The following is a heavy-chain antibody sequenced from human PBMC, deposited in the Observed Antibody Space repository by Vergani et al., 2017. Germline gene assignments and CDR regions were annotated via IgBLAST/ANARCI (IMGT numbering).Heavy chain of an antibody. J-gene: IGHJ5*02. CDR1: GYSFTSYW. V-gene: IGHV5-51*01. CDR3: ARRVFPYDSSGRNWFDP. Sequence: EVQLVQSGAEVKKPGESLKISCKGSGYSFTSYWIGWVRQMPGKGLEWMGIIYPGDSDTRYSPSFQGQVTIPADKSISTAYLQWSSLKASDTAMYYCARRVFPYDSSGRNWFDPWGQGTLVTVSS. CDR2: IYPGDSDT. D-gene: IGHD3-22*01.